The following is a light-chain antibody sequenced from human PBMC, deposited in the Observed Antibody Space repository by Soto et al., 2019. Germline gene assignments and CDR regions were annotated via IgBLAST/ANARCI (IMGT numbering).Light chain of an antibody. Sequence: QSVLTQPPSASGSPGQSVTISCTGTSSDVGGYNYVSWYQQHPGKAPRLMIYEVSKRPSGVPDRFSGSKSGSTASLTVSGLQAEDEADYYCSSYAGSNTYGFGTGTKVTVL. CDR2: EVS. J-gene: IGLJ1*01. CDR3: SSYAGSNTYG. V-gene: IGLV2-8*01. CDR1: SSDVGGYNY.